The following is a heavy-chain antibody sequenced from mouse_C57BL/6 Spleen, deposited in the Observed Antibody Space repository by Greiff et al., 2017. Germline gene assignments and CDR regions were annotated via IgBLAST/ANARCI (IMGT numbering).Heavy chain of an antibody. J-gene: IGHJ1*03. D-gene: IGHD1-1*01. CDR2: IYPRSGNT. CDR1: GYTFTSYG. CDR3: GYGSTWYFDV. V-gene: IGHV1-81*01. Sequence: VNLVESGAELARPGASVKLSCKASGYTFTSYGISWVKQRTGQGLEWIGEIYPRSGNTYYNEKFKGKATLTADKSSSTAYMELRSLTSEDSAVYFCGYGSTWYFDVWGTGTTVTVSS.